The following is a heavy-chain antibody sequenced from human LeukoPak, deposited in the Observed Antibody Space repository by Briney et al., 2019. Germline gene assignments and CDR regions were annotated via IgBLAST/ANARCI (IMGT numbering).Heavy chain of an antibody. CDR3: ARGSMTGAKFLAFEI. Sequence: ASVKVSCKASGYTFTTYGIAWVRQAPGQGLEWMGWISGYNGNTNYAQKLQGRVTMTTDTSTSTANMELRSLRFDDTAVYYCARGSMTGAKFLAFEIWGQGTMVTFSS. J-gene: IGHJ3*02. V-gene: IGHV1-18*01. CDR1: GYTFTTYG. D-gene: IGHD1-20*01. CDR2: ISGYNGNT.